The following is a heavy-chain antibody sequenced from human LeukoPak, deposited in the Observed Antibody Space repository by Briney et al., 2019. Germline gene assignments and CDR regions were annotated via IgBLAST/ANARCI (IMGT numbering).Heavy chain of an antibody. D-gene: IGHD3-3*01. CDR1: GYTFIDYY. Sequence: ASVKVSCKASGYTFIDYYIHWVRQAPGQGLEWMGWINPGSGGTKSARKFQGRVTMTRDTSITTAYMELNTLTSDDTALYYCARDGGFDYWGQGTPVTVSP. CDR3: ARDGGFDY. V-gene: IGHV1-2*02. J-gene: IGHJ4*02. CDR2: INPGSGGT.